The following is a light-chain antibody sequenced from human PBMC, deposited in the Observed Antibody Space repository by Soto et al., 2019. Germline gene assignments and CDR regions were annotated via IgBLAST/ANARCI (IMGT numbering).Light chain of an antibody. V-gene: IGKV3D-15*01. CDR1: QSINSD. Sequence: MTQSPATLSVSPGERTTLSCRASQSINSDLAWYQQKLGQAPRLLIHGASTSATGIPARFSGSGSGTDFTLTISGLQPEDFATYYCQQYDSYPWTFGQGTKVDVK. CDR2: GAS. J-gene: IGKJ1*01. CDR3: QQYDSYPWT.